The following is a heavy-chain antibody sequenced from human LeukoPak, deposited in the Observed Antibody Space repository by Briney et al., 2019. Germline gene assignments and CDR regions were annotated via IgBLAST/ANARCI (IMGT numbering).Heavy chain of an antibody. V-gene: IGHV1-2*02. CDR1: GSTFTGNY. J-gene: IGHJ4*02. D-gene: IGHD1-1*01. CDR3: ARRAVEYNWNDFDF. CDR2: INPNSGGT. Sequence: SLKLSCNASGSTFTGNYIHWVRQAPGQGLEWMGWINPNSGGTKYAQKFQGRVTMTRDTYITTTYMELSRLRSDDMAVYYCARRAVEYNWNDFDFWGQGTLATVSS.